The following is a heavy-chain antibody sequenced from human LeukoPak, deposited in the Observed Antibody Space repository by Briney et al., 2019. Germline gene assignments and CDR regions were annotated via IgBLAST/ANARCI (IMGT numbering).Heavy chain of an antibody. D-gene: IGHD4-17*01. CDR2: IYYSGST. V-gene: IGHV4-59*01. CDR3: ARDKSPTVTTAWDAFDI. J-gene: IGHJ3*02. Sequence: PSETLSLTCTVSGGSISSYYWSWIRQPPGKGLEWIGYIYYSGSTNYNPSLKSRVTISVDTSKNQFSLKLSSVTAADTAVYYCARDKSPTVTTAWDAFDIWGQGTMVTVSS. CDR1: GGSISSYY.